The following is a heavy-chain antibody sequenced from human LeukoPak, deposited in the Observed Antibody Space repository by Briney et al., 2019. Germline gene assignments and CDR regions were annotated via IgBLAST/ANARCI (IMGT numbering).Heavy chain of an antibody. CDR2: ISSSGSTI. V-gene: IGHV3-48*03. D-gene: IGHD3-10*02. J-gene: IGHJ6*04. CDR3: AELGITMIGGV. Sequence: GGSLRLSCAASGFTFSSYEMNWVRQAPGKGLEWVSYISSSGSTIYYADSVKGRFTISRDNATNSLYLQMNSLRAEDTAVYYCAELGITMIGGVWGKGTTVTISS. CDR1: GFTFSSYE.